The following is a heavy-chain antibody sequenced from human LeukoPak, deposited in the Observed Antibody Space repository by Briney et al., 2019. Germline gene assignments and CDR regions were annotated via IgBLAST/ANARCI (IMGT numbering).Heavy chain of an antibody. Sequence: PGGSLRLSCAVSGFTCSSYSRNWVRQAPGKGLEWVSSISSSSSYIYYADSVKGRFTISRDNAKNSLYLQMNSLRAEDTAVYYCARGLRMVATTLWVDYWGQGTLVTVSS. CDR1: GFTCSSYS. CDR3: ARGLRMVATTLWVDY. V-gene: IGHV3-21*01. J-gene: IGHJ4*02. CDR2: ISSSSSYI. D-gene: IGHD5-12*01.